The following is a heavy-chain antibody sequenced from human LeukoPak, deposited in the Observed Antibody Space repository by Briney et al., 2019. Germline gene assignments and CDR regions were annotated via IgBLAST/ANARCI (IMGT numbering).Heavy chain of an antibody. J-gene: IGHJ4*02. CDR3: AKEMVVSAALDY. V-gene: IGHV3-23*01. D-gene: IGHD2-15*01. Sequence: GGSLRLSCAASGFTLSTYAMSWVRQTPGKGLEWVAATSSSDAGTYHADSVRGRFTISRDNSKNTLYLQMNSLRIEDTALYYCAKEMVVSAALDYWGQGTLVTVSS. CDR1: GFTLSTYA. CDR2: TSSSDAGT.